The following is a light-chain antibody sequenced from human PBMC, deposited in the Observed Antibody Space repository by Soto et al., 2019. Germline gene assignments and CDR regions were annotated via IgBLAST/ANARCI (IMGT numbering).Light chain of an antibody. CDR1: QSISTW. J-gene: IGKJ4*01. V-gene: IGKV1-5*03. Sequence: DIQMTQSPSTLSASVGDRVTITCRASQSISTWLAWYQQKPSEAPKLLINKASSLEGGVPSRFGGSGSGTLFNITISSLHPDDFATYYCQQYHTYPLTFGGGTTVDIK. CDR2: KAS. CDR3: QQYHTYPLT.